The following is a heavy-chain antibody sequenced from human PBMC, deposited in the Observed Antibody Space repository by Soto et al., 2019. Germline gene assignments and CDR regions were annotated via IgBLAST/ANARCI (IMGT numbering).Heavy chain of an antibody. V-gene: IGHV1-18*01. CDR2: ITAYNGNT. CDR3: AREGPNHRLS. D-gene: IGHD3-16*02. CDR1: AYTFTSYG. J-gene: IGHJ5*02. Sequence: GASVKVSCKASAYTFTSYGFIWVRQAPGQGHEWMGWITAYNGNTKYAQKLQGRVTMTTDTSTSTAYMELRSLRSDDTAVYYCAREGPNHRLSWGQGTLVTVSS.